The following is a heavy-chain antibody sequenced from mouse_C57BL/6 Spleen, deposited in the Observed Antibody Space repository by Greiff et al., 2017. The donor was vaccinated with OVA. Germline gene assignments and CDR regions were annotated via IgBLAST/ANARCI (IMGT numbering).Heavy chain of an antibody. D-gene: IGHD4-1*01. CDR2: ISSGGSYT. Sequence: VQLQQSGGDLVKPGGSLKLSCAASGFTFSSYGMSWVRQTPDKRLEWVATISSGGSYTYYPDSVKGRFTISRDNAKNTLYLQMSSLKSEDTAMYYCARQLGQGSWFAYWGQGTLVTVSA. CDR1: GFTFSSYG. J-gene: IGHJ3*01. V-gene: IGHV5-6*01. CDR3: ARQLGQGSWFAY.